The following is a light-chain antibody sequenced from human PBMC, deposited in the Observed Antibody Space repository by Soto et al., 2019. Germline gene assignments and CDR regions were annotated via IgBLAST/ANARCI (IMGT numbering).Light chain of an antibody. CDR1: QSFGSN. Sequence: EIVMTQSPATPSVSLGERATLSCRASQSFGSNLASYHQKPGQAPRLLLYGAATRATGIPARFSGSGSGTEFTLTISSRQSEDDAVYYCHYYDKGPPGTFGQGTKVDIK. CDR2: GAA. J-gene: IGKJ1*01. CDR3: HYYDKGPPGT. V-gene: IGKV3-15*01.